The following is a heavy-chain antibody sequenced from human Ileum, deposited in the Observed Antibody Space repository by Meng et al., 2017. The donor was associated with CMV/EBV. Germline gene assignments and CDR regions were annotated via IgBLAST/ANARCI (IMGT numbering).Heavy chain of an antibody. Sequence: TTSSFNFIAFSIKWVRADPGQRIEWMGWINTSAACQTSAQNFTGRYVFSLDTSVSTAYLQISNLRAEDTAVYYCARGGEVHSAKFDYWGQGTLVTVSS. CDR2: INTSAACQ. CDR3: ARGGEVHSAKFDY. CDR1: SFNFIAFS. V-gene: IGHV7-4-1*02. J-gene: IGHJ4*02. D-gene: IGHD2-21*01.